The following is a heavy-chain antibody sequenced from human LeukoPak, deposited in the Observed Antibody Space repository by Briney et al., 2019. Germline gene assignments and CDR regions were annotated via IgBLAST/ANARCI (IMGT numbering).Heavy chain of an antibody. CDR3: AELGITIIGVV. CDR2: ISSSGSPI. J-gene: IGHJ6*04. D-gene: IGHD3-10*02. CDR1: VFTFSSYE. Sequence: GGSLRLSCAASVFTFSSYEMNCVRDAPGKGLEWVSYISSSGSPIYYADSVKGRFTISRDNAKNSLYLQMNSLRAEDTAVYYCAELGITIIGVVWGKGTTVTISS. V-gene: IGHV3-48*03.